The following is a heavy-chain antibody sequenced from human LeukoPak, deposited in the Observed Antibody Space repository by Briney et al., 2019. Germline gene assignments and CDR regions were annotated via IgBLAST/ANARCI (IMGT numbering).Heavy chain of an antibody. V-gene: IGHV3-30-3*01. Sequence: PGGSLRLSCAASGFTFSSYAMHWVRQAPGKGLEWVAVISYDGSNKYYADSVKGRFTISRDNSKNTLYLQMNSLRAEDTAVYYCAREIGSSWYYYFDYWGQGTLVTVSS. CDR2: ISYDGSNK. D-gene: IGHD6-13*01. CDR3: AREIGSSWYYYFDY. CDR1: GFTFSSYA. J-gene: IGHJ4*02.